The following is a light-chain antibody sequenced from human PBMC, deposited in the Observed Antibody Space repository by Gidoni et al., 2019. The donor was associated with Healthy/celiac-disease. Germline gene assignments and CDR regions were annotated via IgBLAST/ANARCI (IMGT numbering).Light chain of an antibody. CDR1: QSISTY. J-gene: IGKJ1*01. V-gene: IGKV1-39*01. Sequence: DIQMTQSPSSLSASVGDRVSITCRASQSISTYLNWYQQKPGKAPNLLIYAASTLQSGVPSRFSGSGSGTDFTLTISSLQPEDFATYYCHQSYSNPQXFXQGTKVDFK. CDR2: AAS. CDR3: HQSYSNPQX.